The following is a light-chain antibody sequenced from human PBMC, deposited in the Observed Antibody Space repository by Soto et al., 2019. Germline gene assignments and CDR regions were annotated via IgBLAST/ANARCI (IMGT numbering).Light chain of an antibody. CDR3: SSYTSSSTRV. V-gene: IGLV2-14*03. CDR1: SSDVGAYGY. CDR2: EVS. Sequence: SVLTQPASVSGSPGQSITISCTGTSSDVGAYGYVSWYQQHPDKAPKLMIYEVSYRPPGVSNRFSGSKSVNTATLTISGLQAEDEADYYCSSYTSSSTRVFGTGTKLTVL. J-gene: IGLJ1*01.